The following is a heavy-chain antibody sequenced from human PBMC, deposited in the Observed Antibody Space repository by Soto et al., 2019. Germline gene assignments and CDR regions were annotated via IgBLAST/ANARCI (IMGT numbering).Heavy chain of an antibody. CDR1: GYGFAGYW. D-gene: IGHD3-22*01. V-gene: IGHV5-10-1*01. CDR3: ARQIYDSDTGPNFQYYFES. J-gene: IGHJ4*02. Sequence: GESLKISCKCSGYGFAGYWITWVRQKPGKGLEWMGRIDPSDSQTYYSPSFRGHVTISVTKSITTVFLQWSSLRASDTAMYYCARQIYDSDTGPNFQYYFESWGQGTPVTVSS. CDR2: IDPSDSQT.